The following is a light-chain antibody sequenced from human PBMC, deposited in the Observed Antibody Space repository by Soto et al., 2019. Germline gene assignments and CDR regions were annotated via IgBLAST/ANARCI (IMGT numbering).Light chain of an antibody. J-gene: IGLJ1*01. CDR3: SSYTSSNTYV. CDR1: SSDVGGYNS. Sequence: QSALTQPASVSGSPGQSIAISCTGTSSDVGGYNSVSWYQQHPGKAPKLMINNVSNRPSGVSDRFSGSKSGNTASLTISGLQAEDEADYYCSSYTSSNTYVFGTGTKLTVL. CDR2: NVS. V-gene: IGLV2-14*03.